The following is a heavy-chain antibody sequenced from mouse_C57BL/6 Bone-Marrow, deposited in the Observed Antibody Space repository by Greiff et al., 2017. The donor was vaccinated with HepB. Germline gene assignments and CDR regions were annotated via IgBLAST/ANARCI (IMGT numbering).Heavy chain of an antibody. CDR2: ISNGGGSP. CDR1: GFTFSDYY. D-gene: IGHD2-4*01. Sequence: EVKLVESGGGLVKPGGSLKLSCAASGFTFSDYYMYWVRQTPEKRLEWVAYISNGGGSPYYPDTVKGRFTISRDNAKNTVYLQMSRLKSEDTAMYYCARQRGRYDYDGAWFAYWGQGTLVTVSA. CDR3: ARQRGRYDYDGAWFAY. J-gene: IGHJ3*01. V-gene: IGHV5-12*01.